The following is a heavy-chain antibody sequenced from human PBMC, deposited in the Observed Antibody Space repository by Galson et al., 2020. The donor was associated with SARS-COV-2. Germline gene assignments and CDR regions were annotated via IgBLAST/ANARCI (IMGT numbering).Heavy chain of an antibody. CDR2: ISGSGGST. CDR1: GFTFSSYA. CDR3: AKDLVVGATPGYYYYYGVDV. J-gene: IGHJ6*02. D-gene: IGHD1-26*01. V-gene: IGHV3-23*01. Sequence: GGSLRLSCAASGFTFSSYAMSWVRQAPGKGLEWVSAISGSGGSTYYADSVKGRFTISRDNSKNTLYLQMNSLRAEVTAVYYCAKDLVVGATPGYYYYYGVDVWGQGTTVTVSS.